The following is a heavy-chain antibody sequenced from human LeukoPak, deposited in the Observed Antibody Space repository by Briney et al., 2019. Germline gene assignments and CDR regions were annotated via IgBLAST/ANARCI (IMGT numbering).Heavy chain of an antibody. V-gene: IGHV7-4-1*02. CDR2: INTNTGNP. CDR1: GYTFTSYA. J-gene: IGHJ3*02. CDR3: ARDSWNDPHDDAFDI. D-gene: IGHD1-1*01. Sequence: ASVKVSCKASGYTFTSYAMNWVRQAPGQGLEWMGWINTNTGNPTYAQGFTGRFVFSLDTSVSTAYLQISSLKAEDTAVYYCARDSWNDPHDDAFDIWGQGTMVTVSS.